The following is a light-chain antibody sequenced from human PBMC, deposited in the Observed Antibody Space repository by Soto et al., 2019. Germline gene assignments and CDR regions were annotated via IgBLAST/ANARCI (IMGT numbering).Light chain of an antibody. Sequence: QSALTQPASVSGSPGQSITISCTGTSSDVGGYNYVSWYQQHPGKAPKLMIYDVSNRPSGVSNRFSGSKSGNTASVTISGLQAEDEADYYCSSYTSSILFGGGTKVTVL. CDR1: SSDVGGYNY. CDR3: SSYTSSIL. J-gene: IGLJ2*01. V-gene: IGLV2-14*01. CDR2: DVS.